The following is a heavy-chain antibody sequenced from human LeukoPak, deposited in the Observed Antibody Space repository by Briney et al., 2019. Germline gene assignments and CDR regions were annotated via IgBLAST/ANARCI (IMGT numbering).Heavy chain of an antibody. CDR3: ARRGAAAGTNYFDY. CDR2: INHSGST. J-gene: IGHJ4*02. CDR1: GGSFSGYY. V-gene: IGHV4-34*01. D-gene: IGHD6-13*01. Sequence: SETLSLTCAVYGGSFSGYYWSWIRQPPRKGLEWIGEINHSGSTNYNPSPKSLDTISVDTSKNQFSLKLSSVTAADTAVYYCARRGAAAGTNYFDYWGQGTLVTVSS.